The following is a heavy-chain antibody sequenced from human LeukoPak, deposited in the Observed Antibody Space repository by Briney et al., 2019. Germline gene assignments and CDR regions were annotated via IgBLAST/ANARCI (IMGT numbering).Heavy chain of an antibody. Sequence: SETLSLTCTVSGGSISSYYWSWVRQPPGKGLEWIGYIHYSGSTNSNPSLKSRVAISIDTSKNQFSLRLSSVTAADTAVYYCACASPYYYYGMDVWGQGTTVTVSS. J-gene: IGHJ6*02. CDR1: GGSISSYY. CDR2: IHYSGST. V-gene: IGHV4-59*01. CDR3: ACASPYYYYGMDV.